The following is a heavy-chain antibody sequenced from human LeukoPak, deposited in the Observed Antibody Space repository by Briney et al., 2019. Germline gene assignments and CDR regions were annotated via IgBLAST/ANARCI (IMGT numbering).Heavy chain of an antibody. V-gene: IGHV4-4*07. D-gene: IGHD2-2*01. CDR1: GGSISSYY. CDR2: IYTSGST. CDR3: ARDVREYCSSTSCYDIVWFDP. Sequence: SETLSLTCTVSGGSISSYYWSWIRQPAGKGLEWIGRIYTSGSTNYNPSLKSRVTMSVDTSKNQFSLKLSSVTAADTAVYYCARDVREYCSSTSCYDIVWFDPWGQGTLVTVSS. J-gene: IGHJ5*02.